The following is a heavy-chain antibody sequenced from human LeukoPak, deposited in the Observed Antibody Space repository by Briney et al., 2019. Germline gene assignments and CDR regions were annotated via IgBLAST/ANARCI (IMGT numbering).Heavy chain of an antibody. CDR3: ARDVGWDGDYPLDY. V-gene: IGHV3-7*01. CDR1: GFTFSKYY. D-gene: IGHD4-17*01. CDR2: INQDASEK. J-gene: IGHJ4*02. Sequence: PGGSLRLSCAASGFTFSKYYMTWIRQAPGKGLEWVANINQDASEKYYVDSLKGRFTISRDNAKNSVYLQMNSLRAEDTAVYYCARDVGWDGDYPLDYWGQGTLVTVSS.